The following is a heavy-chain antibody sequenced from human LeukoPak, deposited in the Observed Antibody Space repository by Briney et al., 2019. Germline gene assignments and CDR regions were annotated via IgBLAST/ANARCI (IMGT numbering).Heavy chain of an antibody. CDR3: AREGSGVAGHFDY. J-gene: IGHJ4*02. CDR2: ISSSSSYI. V-gene: IGHV3-21*01. Sequence: GGSLILSCAASGFTFGSYRMNWVRRAPGEWLEWVSSISSSSSYIYYADSVKGRFTISRDNAKNSLYLQMNSLRAEDTAVYYCAREGSGVAGHFDYWGQGTLVTVSS. D-gene: IGHD6-19*01. CDR1: GFTFGSYR.